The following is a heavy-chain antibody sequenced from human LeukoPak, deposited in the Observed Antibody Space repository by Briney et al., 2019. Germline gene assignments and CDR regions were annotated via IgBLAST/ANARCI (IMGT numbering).Heavy chain of an antibody. V-gene: IGHV4-61*02. CDR3: ASLRRVTVTNSYNWFDP. Sequence: SQTLSLTCTVSGGSISSGSYYWSWIRQPAGKGLEWIGRIYTSGSTNYNPSLKSRVTISVDTSKNQFSLKPSSVTAADTAVYYCASLRRVTVTNSYNWFDPWGQGTLVTVSS. CDR1: GGSISSGSYY. J-gene: IGHJ5*02. CDR2: IYTSGST. D-gene: IGHD4-17*01.